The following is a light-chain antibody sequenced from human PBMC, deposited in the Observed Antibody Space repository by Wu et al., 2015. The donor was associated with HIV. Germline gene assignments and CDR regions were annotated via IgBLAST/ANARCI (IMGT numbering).Light chain of an antibody. CDR2: AAS. V-gene: IGKV3-15*01. Sequence: ILMRQSPATLSVSPGERAALSCRASQNIGTHLAWYQHKPGQAPRLLMYAASTRATGIPARFSGSGSGTEFTLTISGLQSEDFAVYYCQQYHNLVAFGEGPRWRSN. CDR1: QNIGTH. J-gene: IGKJ4*01. CDR3: QQYHNLVA.